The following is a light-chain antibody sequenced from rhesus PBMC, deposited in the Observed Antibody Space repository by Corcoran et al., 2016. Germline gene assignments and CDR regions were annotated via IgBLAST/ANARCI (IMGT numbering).Light chain of an antibody. CDR2: GAS. CDR1: QSVSSY. V-gene: IGKV3-10*01. J-gene: IGKJ2*01. CDR3: YQHSSGYS. Sequence: PATLSLSPGERATLFCRSSQSVSSYLAWYKLKPRQTPRPLIYGASSRAKGTPDRFRGGGSGTDFPRTISSLGPEDFGVYHCYQHSSGYSFGQVTKVEIK.